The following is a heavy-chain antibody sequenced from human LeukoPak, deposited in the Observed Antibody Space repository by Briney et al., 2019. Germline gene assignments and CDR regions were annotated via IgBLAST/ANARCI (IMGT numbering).Heavy chain of an antibody. D-gene: IGHD1-26*01. CDR1: GFTFEDFS. CDR3: AKDSFVATTSYLDS. CDR2: IDWDGGIT. J-gene: IGHJ4*02. Sequence: GGSLRLSCAASGFTFEDFSMHWVRQVPGKGLEWISLIDWDGGITYYADSVKGRFTVSRDNSKSSLYLHLNSLTPEDTAFYYCAKDSFVATTSYLDSWGRGTLVTVSS. V-gene: IGHV3-43*01.